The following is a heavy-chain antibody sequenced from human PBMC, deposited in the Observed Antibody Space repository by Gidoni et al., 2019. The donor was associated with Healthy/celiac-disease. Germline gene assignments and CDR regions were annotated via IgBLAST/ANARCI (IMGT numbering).Heavy chain of an antibody. CDR2: IYWDDDK. J-gene: IGHJ4*02. V-gene: IGHV2-5*02. CDR1: GFSLSTSGVG. D-gene: IGHD3-10*01. Sequence: QITLKESGPTLVKPTQTLTLTCTFSGFSLSTSGVGVGWIRQPPGKALEWLALIYWDDDKRYSPSLKSRLTITKDTSKNQVVLTMTNMDPVDTATYYCAHIGDYGSGSYYDRFDYWGQGTLVTVSS. CDR3: AHIGDYGSGSYYDRFDY.